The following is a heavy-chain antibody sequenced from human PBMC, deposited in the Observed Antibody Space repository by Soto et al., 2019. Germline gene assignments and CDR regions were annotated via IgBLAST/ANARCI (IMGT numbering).Heavy chain of an antibody. Sequence: QVQLVQSGAEVKKPGSSVKVSCKASGGTFSSYAISWVRQAPGQGLEWMGGIIPIFGTANYAQKFQGRVTITADESTSTAYMELSSLRSEDTAVYYCARVAVSYYSTDLGGYFDYWGQGTLVTVSS. CDR1: GGTFSSYA. CDR2: IIPIFGTA. D-gene: IGHD3-22*01. J-gene: IGHJ4*02. CDR3: ARVAVSYYSTDLGGYFDY. V-gene: IGHV1-69*01.